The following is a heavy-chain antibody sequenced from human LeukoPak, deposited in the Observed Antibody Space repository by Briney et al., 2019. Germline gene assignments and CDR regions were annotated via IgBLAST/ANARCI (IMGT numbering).Heavy chain of an antibody. Sequence: QSGGSLRLSCVASGFTFNNYDMHWVRQAPGKGLEWVAVVTYDGNNKYFADSVKGRFTVSRDNSKNTLFLQMNSLRAEDTAVYYSAREGPILTLVVTFDAFDIWGQGAMVTVSS. CDR3: AREGPILTLVVTFDAFDI. V-gene: IGHV3-30*04. D-gene: IGHD3-22*01. CDR1: GFTFNNYD. CDR2: VTYDGNNK. J-gene: IGHJ3*02.